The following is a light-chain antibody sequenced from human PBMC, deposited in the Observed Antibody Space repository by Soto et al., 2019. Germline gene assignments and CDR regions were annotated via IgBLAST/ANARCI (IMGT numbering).Light chain of an antibody. Sequence: IVVTQSPGTLSLSPGERATLSCRASQNVRGSSLAWYQQKPGQAPSLLIHGASSRATGIPDRFSGSGSGTDFTLTISRLEPEDFAVYYCQQYGTSPLTFGGGTKVEIK. V-gene: IGKV3-20*01. J-gene: IGKJ4*01. CDR3: QQYGTSPLT. CDR2: GAS. CDR1: QNVRGSS.